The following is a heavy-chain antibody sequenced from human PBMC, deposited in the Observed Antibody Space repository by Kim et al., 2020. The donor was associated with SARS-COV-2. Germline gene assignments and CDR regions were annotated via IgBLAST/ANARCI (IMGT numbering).Heavy chain of an antibody. Sequence: VKGRFTISKDDSKNTLYLQMNSLKTEDTAVYYCTTDRYYGSGSLLRLFDYWGQGTLVTVSS. D-gene: IGHD3-10*01. V-gene: IGHV3-15*01. CDR3: TTDRYYGSGSLLRLFDY. J-gene: IGHJ4*02.